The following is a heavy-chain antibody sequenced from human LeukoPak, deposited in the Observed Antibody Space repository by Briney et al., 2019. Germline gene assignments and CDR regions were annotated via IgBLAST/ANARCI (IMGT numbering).Heavy chain of an antibody. V-gene: IGHV3-23*01. D-gene: IGHD5-12*01. CDR3: AKGQVASATQVRFDP. CDR1: GFTFSSYW. J-gene: IGHJ5*02. CDR2: ISGTGDNS. Sequence: GGSLRLSCAASGFTFSSYWMTWVRQAPGEGLEWVSTISGTGDNSFYAESVKGRFTISRDNSKNTLYLQMNSLRGEDTAVYYCAKGQVASATQVRFDPWGQGTLVTVSS.